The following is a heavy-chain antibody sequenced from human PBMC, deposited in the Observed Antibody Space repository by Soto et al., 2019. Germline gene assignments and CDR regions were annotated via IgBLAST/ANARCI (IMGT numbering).Heavy chain of an antibody. V-gene: IGHV3-48*01. D-gene: IGHD2-2*01. J-gene: IGHJ6*03. CDR3: ARTYCSSTSCNYYYYYMDV. Sequence: EVQLVESGGGLVQPGGSLRLSCAASGFTFSSYSMNWVRQAPGKGLEWVSYISSSSSTIYYADSVKGRFTISRDNAKNSLYLQMNSLRAEDTAVYYCARTYCSSTSCNYYYYYMDVWGKGTTVTVSS. CDR1: GFTFSSYS. CDR2: ISSSSSTI.